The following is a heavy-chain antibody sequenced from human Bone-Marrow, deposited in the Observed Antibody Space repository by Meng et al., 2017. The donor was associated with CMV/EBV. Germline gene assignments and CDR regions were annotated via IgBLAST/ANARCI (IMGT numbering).Heavy chain of an antibody. CDR3: ASVYCSSTSCYFENWFDP. J-gene: IGHJ5*02. V-gene: IGHV4-30-4*01. Sequence: ISSGDYYWSSIRQPPGKGLEWIGYIYYSGSTYYNPSLKSRVTISVDTSKNQFSLKLSSVTAADTAVYYCASVYCSSTSCYFENWFDPWGQGTLVTVSS. CDR1: ISSGDYY. D-gene: IGHD2-2*01. CDR2: IYYSGST.